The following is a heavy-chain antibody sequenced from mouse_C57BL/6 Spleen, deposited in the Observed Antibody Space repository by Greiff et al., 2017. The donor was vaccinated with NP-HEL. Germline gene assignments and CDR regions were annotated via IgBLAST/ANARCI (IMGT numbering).Heavy chain of an antibody. D-gene: IGHD1-1*01. CDR3: ARRGTTVVAHWYFDV. Sequence: QVQLQQPGAELVKPGASVKLSCKASGYTFTSYWMHWVKQRPGRGLEWIGRIDPNSGGTKYNEKFKSKATLTVDKPSSKAYMQLSSLTSEDSAVYYCARRGTTVVAHWYFDVWGTGTTVTVSS. CDR2: IDPNSGGT. J-gene: IGHJ1*03. V-gene: IGHV1-72*01. CDR1: GYTFTSYW.